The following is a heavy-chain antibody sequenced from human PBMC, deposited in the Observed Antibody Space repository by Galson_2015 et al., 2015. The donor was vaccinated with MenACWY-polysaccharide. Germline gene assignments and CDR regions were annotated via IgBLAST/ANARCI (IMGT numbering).Heavy chain of an antibody. J-gene: IGHJ4*02. CDR3: ARIIARKYTFADS. CDR1: GYKFTSYD. V-gene: IGHV1-8*01. CDR2: MNPNSGNT. Sequence: CKASGYKFTSYDINWVRQATGQGLEWMGWMNPNSGNTGYAQKFQGRVTMTSNSAMTTAYMELSSLRSEDTAAYYCARIIARKYTFADSWGQGTLVTVSS. D-gene: IGHD2-21*01.